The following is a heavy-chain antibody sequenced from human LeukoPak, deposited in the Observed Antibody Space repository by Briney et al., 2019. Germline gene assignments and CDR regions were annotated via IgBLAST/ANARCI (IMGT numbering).Heavy chain of an antibody. CDR1: GFILSSYW. CDR2: LNSEGSGT. V-gene: IGHV3-74*01. CDR3: ARDRGGDDAFDM. J-gene: IGHJ3*02. D-gene: IGHD2-21*01. Sequence: GGSLRLSCGASGFILSSYWMHWVRQAPGKGLEWVSRLNSEGSGTFYADSVKGRFTISRDNAKNTLYLQMNSLRAEDTAVYYCARDRGGDDAFDMWGQGTMVTVSS.